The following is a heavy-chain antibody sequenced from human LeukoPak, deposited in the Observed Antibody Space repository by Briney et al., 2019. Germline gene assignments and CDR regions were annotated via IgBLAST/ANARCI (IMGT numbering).Heavy chain of an antibody. Sequence: SGTLSLTCTVSGGSISSGGYYWSWIRQHPGKGLEWIGYIYYSGSTYYNPSLKSRVTISVDTSKNQFSLKLSSVTAADTAVYYCARAKVTMIVVVTDAFDIWGQGTMVTVSS. J-gene: IGHJ3*02. V-gene: IGHV4-31*03. CDR3: ARAKVTMIVVVTDAFDI. D-gene: IGHD3-22*01. CDR2: IYYSGST. CDR1: GGSISSGGYY.